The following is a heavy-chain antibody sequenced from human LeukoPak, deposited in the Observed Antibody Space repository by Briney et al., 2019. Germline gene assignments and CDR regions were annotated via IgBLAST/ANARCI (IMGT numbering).Heavy chain of an antibody. CDR3: ARARSPDYDFWSGYPAVLSAFDI. Sequence: EPGRSLRLSCAASGFTFSSYGMPWVRQAPGKGLEWVAVIWYDGSNKYYADSVRGRFTISRDNSKNTLHLQMNSLRAEDTAVYYCARARSPDYDFWSGYPAVLSAFDIWGQGTMVTVSS. V-gene: IGHV3-33*01. J-gene: IGHJ3*02. CDR2: IWYDGSNK. CDR1: GFTFSSYG. D-gene: IGHD3-3*01.